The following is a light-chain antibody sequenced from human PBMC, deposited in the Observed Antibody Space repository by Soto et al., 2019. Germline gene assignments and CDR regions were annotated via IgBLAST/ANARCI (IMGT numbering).Light chain of an antibody. CDR1: QSIFYSSNNRNY. J-gene: IGKJ1*01. V-gene: IGKV4-1*01. Sequence: IVITQSPYSLTVSLGERATINCTSRQSIFYSSNNRNYLGWYQQRPGQPPKLVIYWASTRESGVPDRLSGSGSGTDLNLTISRLQTEDVALYYCQQYYNFPRTCGQGTKVDIK. CDR2: WAS. CDR3: QQYYNFPRT.